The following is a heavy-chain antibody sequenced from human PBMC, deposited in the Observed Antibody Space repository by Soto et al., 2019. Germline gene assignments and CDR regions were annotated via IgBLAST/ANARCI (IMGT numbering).Heavy chain of an antibody. D-gene: IGHD6-19*01. CDR3: ARVEYGVPVAGDY. CDR2: INPSGAST. Sequence: ASVKVSCKASGYTSASYYMHWVRQAPGQGLEWMGIINPSGASTNYAQKLQGRVTMTTDTSTSTAYMELRSLRSDDTAVYYCARVEYGVPVAGDYWGQGTLVTVSS. J-gene: IGHJ4*02. CDR1: GYTSASYY. V-gene: IGHV1-46*01.